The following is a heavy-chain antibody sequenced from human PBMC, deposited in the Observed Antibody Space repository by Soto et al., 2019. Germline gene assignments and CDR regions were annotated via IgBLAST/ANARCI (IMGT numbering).Heavy chain of an antibody. CDR2: IVVGSGNT. Sequence: SVKVSCKASGFTFTSSAVQWVRQARGQRLEWIGWIVVGSGNTNYAQKFQERVTITRDMSTSTAYMELSSLRSEDTAVYYCAAEGQIDDAFDIWGQGTMVTVSS. CDR1: GFTFTSSA. J-gene: IGHJ3*02. V-gene: IGHV1-58*01. CDR3: AAEGQIDDAFDI.